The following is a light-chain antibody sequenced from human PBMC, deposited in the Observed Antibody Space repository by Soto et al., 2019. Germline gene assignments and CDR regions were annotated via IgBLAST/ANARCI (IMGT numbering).Light chain of an antibody. CDR1: QSISRY. Sequence: EIQLTQSPSFLSASVGERATISCRASQSISRYLAWYQQKPGKAPKLLIYAASTLQSEVPARFSGSGSGADFTLTISSLQPEDFAAYYCQHRSSYPPFTFGQGTRVEIK. V-gene: IGKV1-9*01. J-gene: IGKJ1*01. CDR2: AAS. CDR3: QHRSSYPPFT.